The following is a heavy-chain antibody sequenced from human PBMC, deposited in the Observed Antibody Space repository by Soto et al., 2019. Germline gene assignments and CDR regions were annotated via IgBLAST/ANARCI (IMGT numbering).Heavy chain of an antibody. CDR2: IYHSGST. Sequence: QVQLQESGPGLVKPSGTLSLTCAVSGGSISSSNWWSWVRQPPGKGLEWIGEIYHSGSTNYNPSLKSRVTLSVDKSKNQFSLKLSSVTAADAAMYYCANKLYQFPGWFDRWGQGTLVTVSS. CDR1: GGSISSSNW. J-gene: IGHJ5*02. D-gene: IGHD2-2*01. V-gene: IGHV4-4*02. CDR3: ANKLYQFPGWFDR.